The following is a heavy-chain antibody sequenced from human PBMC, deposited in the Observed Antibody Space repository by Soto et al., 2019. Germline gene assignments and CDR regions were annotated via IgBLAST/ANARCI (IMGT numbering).Heavy chain of an antibody. CDR2: ISSSSGPI. J-gene: IGHJ4*02. D-gene: IGHD2-15*01. V-gene: IGHV3-48*01. CDR3: ARAYCSGGSCVDY. Sequence: GGSLRLSCAASGFTCSSYSMNWVRQVPGKGLEWVSYISSSSGPIYYADSVKGRFTISRDNAKNSLYLQMNSLRVEDTAVYYCARAYCSGGSCVDYWGQGTLVTVSS. CDR1: GFTCSSYS.